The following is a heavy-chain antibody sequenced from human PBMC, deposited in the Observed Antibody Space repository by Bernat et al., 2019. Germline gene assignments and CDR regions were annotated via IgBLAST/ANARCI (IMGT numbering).Heavy chain of an antibody. D-gene: IGHD5-12*01. CDR1: GFTFSSYG. V-gene: IGHV3-33*01. Sequence: QVQLVESGGGVVQPGRSLRLSCAASGFTFSSYGMHWVRQAPGKGLEWVAVIWYDGSNKYYADSVKGRFTISRDNSKNTLYLQMNSLRAEDTAVYYCAGASLRGYSGYDSTEGFGYRGQGTLVTVSS. CDR3: AGASLRGYSGYDSTEGFGY. J-gene: IGHJ4*02. CDR2: IWYDGSNK.